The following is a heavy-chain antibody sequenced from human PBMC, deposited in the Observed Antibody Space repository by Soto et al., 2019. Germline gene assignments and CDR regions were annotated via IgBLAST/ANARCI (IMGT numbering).Heavy chain of an antibody. J-gene: IGHJ5*02. CDR1: GGSINSGAYH. D-gene: IGHD1-1*01. Sequence: QVQLQESGPRLVKPSQDLSLTCTVSGGSINSGAYHWSWVRQHPGKRLEWIGAISYRGTTYSNPSLQSRMTMSVDPSKTQLSLKLSSVTAADTAVYYCARMSATGTRWFDPWGPGTLVTVSS. CDR2: ISYRGTT. CDR3: ARMSATGTRWFDP. V-gene: IGHV4-31*03.